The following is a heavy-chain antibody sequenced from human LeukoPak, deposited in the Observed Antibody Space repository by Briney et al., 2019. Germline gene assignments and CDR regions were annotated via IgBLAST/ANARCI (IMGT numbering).Heavy chain of an antibody. V-gene: IGHV1-8*01. CDR1: GYTFTSYD. D-gene: IGHD3-10*01. J-gene: IGHJ4*02. Sequence: ASVKVSCKASGYTFTSYDINWVRQATGQGLEWMGWMNPNSGNTGYAQKFQGRVTMTRNTSISTAYMELSSLRSEDTAVYYCARLGPPNLMVRGVTVGLRYWGQGTLVTVSS. CDR2: MNPNSGNT. CDR3: ARLGPPNLMVRGVTVGLRY.